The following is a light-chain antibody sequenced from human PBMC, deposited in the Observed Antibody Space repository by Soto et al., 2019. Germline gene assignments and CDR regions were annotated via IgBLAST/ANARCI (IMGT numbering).Light chain of an antibody. J-gene: IGKJ1*01. Sequence: AIRMTQSPSSFSASTGDRVTITCRASQGISSYLAWYQQKPGKAPKLLIYAASTLQSGVPSRFIGSGSWTDFTLTLSCLQSEDFATYYCQQYYSYPRTFGQGTKVEIK. CDR1: QGISSY. CDR3: QQYYSYPRT. V-gene: IGKV1-8*01. CDR2: AAS.